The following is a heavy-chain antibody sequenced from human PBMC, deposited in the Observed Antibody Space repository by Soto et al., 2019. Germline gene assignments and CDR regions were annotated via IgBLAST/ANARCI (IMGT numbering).Heavy chain of an antibody. J-gene: IGHJ4*02. Sequence: QVQLQQRGAGLLKPSETLSLTCAVYGGSFSGYYWSWIRQPPGKGLEWIGEINHSGSTNYNPSLKSRVTISVDTSKNQFSLKLSSVTAADTAVYYCARGSRVEAEAAGTTFVAAAGEYYFDYWGQGTLVTVSS. V-gene: IGHV4-34*01. CDR3: ARGSRVEAEAAGTTFVAAAGEYYFDY. CDR1: GGSFSGYY. CDR2: INHSGST. D-gene: IGHD6-13*01.